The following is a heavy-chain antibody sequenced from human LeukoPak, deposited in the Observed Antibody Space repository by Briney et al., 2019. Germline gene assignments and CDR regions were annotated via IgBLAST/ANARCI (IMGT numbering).Heavy chain of an antibody. CDR2: IYPGDSDT. CDR3: TRHGPGLGGTNSAFDI. J-gene: IGHJ3*02. D-gene: IGHD3-16*01. V-gene: IGHV5-51*01. CDR1: RYSFTSYW. Sequence: GESLKISCKGSRYSFTSYWIGWVRQMPGKGLEWMGIIYPGDSDTRYSPFFQGQVTISADKSISTAYLQWSSLKASDTAMYYCTRHGPGLGGTNSAFDIWGQGTMVTVSS.